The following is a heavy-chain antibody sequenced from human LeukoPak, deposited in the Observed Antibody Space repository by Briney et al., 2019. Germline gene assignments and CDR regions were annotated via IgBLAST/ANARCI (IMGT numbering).Heavy chain of an antibody. CDR2: IADDSTAT. CDR1: GFTFSSYG. Sequence: GGSLRLSCAASGFTFSSYGMNWVRQAPGKGLEWVSYIADDSTATYYPDSVKSRFTISRDNSKNTLSLLMNSLRAEDTAVYYCARGSFGTHWYFDLWGRGTLVTVSS. V-gene: IGHV3-23*01. J-gene: IGHJ2*01. D-gene: IGHD3-10*01. CDR3: ARGSFGTHWYFDL.